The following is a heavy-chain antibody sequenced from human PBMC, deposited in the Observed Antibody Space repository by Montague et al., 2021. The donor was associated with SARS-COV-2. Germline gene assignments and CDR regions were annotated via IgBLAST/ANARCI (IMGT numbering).Heavy chain of an antibody. CDR3: VRDTGSAQAGFDA. CDR2: TNYRSKWTS. J-gene: IGHJ4*02. CDR1: GDSVWSNTAA. V-gene: IGHV6-1*01. D-gene: IGHD4-17*01. Sequence: CAISGDSVWSNTAAWNWIGQSPSGGLEWLGRTNYRSKWTSDCATSVEGRISIDPDTSKNQFFLHLRSATPEDTGVYYCVRDTGSAQAGFDAWGQGTLVTVSS.